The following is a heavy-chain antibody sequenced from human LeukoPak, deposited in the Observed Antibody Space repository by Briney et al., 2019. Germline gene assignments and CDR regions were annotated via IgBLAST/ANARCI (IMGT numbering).Heavy chain of an antibody. CDR1: GFTFSSYA. V-gene: IGHV3-23*01. CDR3: EMSGSYVPYYFDY. J-gene: IGHJ4*02. D-gene: IGHD1-26*01. CDR2: ISGSGGNT. Sequence: HPGGSLRLSCAASGFTFSSYAMSWVRQAPGKGLEWVSAISGSGGNTYYADSVKGRFTTSRDNSKNTLYLQMNSLRAEDTAVYYCEMSGSYVPYYFDYWGQGTLVTVSS.